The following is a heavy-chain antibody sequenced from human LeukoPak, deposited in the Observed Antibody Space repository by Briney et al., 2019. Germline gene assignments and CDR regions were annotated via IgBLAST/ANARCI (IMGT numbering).Heavy chain of an antibody. Sequence: PGGSLRLSCAASGFTFDDYGMSWVRQARGKGLEWVSGINWNGGSTGYADSVKGRFTISRDNAKNSLYLQMNSLRAEDTALYYCAREVSSYDSSGYYYLNWFDPWGQGTLVTVSS. CDR1: GFTFDDYG. D-gene: IGHD3-22*01. CDR2: INWNGGST. J-gene: IGHJ5*02. CDR3: AREVSSYDSSGYYYLNWFDP. V-gene: IGHV3-20*04.